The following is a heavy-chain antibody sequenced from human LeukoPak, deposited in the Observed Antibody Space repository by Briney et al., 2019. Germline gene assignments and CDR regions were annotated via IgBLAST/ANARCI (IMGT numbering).Heavy chain of an antibody. D-gene: IGHD5-18*01. CDR1: GGSISSGDYY. J-gene: IGHJ3*02. Sequence: SETLSLTCTVSGGSISSGDYYWSWIRQPPGKGLEWIGYIYYSGSTYYNPSLKSRVTISVDTSKNQFSLKLSSVTAADTAVYYCARVGIVTTGYAFDIWGQGTMVTVSS. V-gene: IGHV4-30-4*01. CDR2: IYYSGST. CDR3: ARVGIVTTGYAFDI.